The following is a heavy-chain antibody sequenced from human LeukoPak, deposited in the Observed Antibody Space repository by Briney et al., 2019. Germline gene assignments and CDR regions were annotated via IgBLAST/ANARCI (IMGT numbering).Heavy chain of an antibody. Sequence: SETLSLTCAVYGVSFSGYYWSWIRQPPGKGLEWIGEINHSGSTNYNPSLKSRVTITVDTSKNQFSLKLSSVTAADTAVYYCARVTIFGVAVPPYYYYYYMDVWGKGTTVTVSS. CDR3: ARVTIFGVAVPPYYYYYYMDV. V-gene: IGHV4-34*01. CDR2: INHSGST. D-gene: IGHD3-3*01. J-gene: IGHJ6*03. CDR1: GVSFSGYY.